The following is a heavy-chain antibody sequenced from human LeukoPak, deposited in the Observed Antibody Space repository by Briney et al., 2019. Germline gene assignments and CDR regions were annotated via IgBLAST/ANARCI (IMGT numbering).Heavy chain of an antibody. Sequence: GASVKVSCKASGYTFTGYYMHWARQAPGQGLEWMGWINPNSGGTNYAQKFQGRVTMTRDTSISTAYMELSRLRSDDTAVYYCARRGFLWGSYRAPLDYWGQGTLVTVSS. CDR3: ARRGFLWGSYRAPLDY. CDR2: INPNSGGT. CDR1: GYTFTGYY. D-gene: IGHD3-16*02. J-gene: IGHJ4*02. V-gene: IGHV1-2*02.